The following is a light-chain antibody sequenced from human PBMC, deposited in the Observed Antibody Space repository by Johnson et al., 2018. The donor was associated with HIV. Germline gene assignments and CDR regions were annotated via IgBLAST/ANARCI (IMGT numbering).Light chain of an antibody. CDR3: GTWDSSLSSYV. CDR1: SSNIGNNY. Sequence: SVLTQPPSVSAAPGQKDTISCSGSSSNIGNNYVSWYQQIPGTAPKLLIYDNNKRPSGIPDRFSGSKSGTSATLGITGLQTWDEADYFCGTWDSSLSSYVFGTGTKVTVL. V-gene: IGLV1-51*01. J-gene: IGLJ1*01. CDR2: DNN.